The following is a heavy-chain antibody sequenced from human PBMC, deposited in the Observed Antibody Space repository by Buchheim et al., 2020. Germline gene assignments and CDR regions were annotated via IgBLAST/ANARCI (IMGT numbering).Heavy chain of an antibody. CDR3: ARNRGDYGSGSYSFDY. D-gene: IGHD3-10*01. CDR2: IWYDESKK. J-gene: IGHJ4*02. CDR1: GFTFNSYG. Sequence: QVQLVASGGGVVQPERSLRLSCAASGFTFNSYGMHWVRQAPGKGLEWVAVIWYDESKKYYADSVKGRFTISRDNSKNTLYLQMNSLRAEDTAVYYCARNRGDYGSGSYSFDYWGQGTL. V-gene: IGHV3-33*01.